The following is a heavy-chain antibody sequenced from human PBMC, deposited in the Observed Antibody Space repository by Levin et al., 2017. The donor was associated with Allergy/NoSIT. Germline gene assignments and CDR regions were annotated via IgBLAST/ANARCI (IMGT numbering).Heavy chain of an antibody. J-gene: IGHJ4*02. D-gene: IGHD3-10*01. CDR3: AYQSDELPPNDGEWVEGHYFDY. V-gene: IGHV5-51*01. Sequence: GESLKISCQGSGYQFTDYWIGWVRQLPGKGLEWLGNIYPGDSETRSSPSFQGHVTISVDKSINTAYLQWDSPKPSETALYFCAYQSDELPPNDGEWVEGHYFDYWGQGTLVAVSS. CDR2: IYPGDSET. CDR1: GYQFTDYW.